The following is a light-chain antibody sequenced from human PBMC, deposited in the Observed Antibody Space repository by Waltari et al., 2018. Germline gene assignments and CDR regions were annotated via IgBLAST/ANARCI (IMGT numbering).Light chain of an antibody. CDR3: EHFNNYPLT. V-gene: IGKV1-9*01. Sequence: DIPLTQSPSFLSASVGDRVNITCRASQDISHYLAWYHLRPGKAPKLLIYAASTLQGGVPSRFSGSGSGTDFTLTISSLQPEDFATYYCEHFNNYPLTFGGGTKVEIK. CDR1: QDISHY. J-gene: IGKJ4*01. CDR2: AAS.